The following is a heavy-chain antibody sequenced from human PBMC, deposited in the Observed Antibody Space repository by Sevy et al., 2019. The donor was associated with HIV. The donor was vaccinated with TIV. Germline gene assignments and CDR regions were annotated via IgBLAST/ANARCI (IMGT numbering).Heavy chain of an antibody. V-gene: IGHV3-7*01. J-gene: IGHJ4*02. D-gene: IGHD6-13*01. Sequence: GGSLRLSCAASGFSLNSYWMSWVRQAPGKGLEWVANIKQDGSVGYYVDSVKGRFTISRDNARNLLYLQMDSLRAEDTALYYCVRAIAADGSFWGQGTLVTVSS. CDR1: GFSLNSYW. CDR3: VRAIAADGSF. CDR2: IKQDGSVG.